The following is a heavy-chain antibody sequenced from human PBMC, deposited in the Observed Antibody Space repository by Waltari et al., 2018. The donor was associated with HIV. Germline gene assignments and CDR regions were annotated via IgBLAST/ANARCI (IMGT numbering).Heavy chain of an antibody. J-gene: IGHJ4*02. D-gene: IGHD2-15*01. CDR3: ASLYCSGGSCYDY. CDR1: GFTFSSYW. CDR2: IKQDGSEK. V-gene: IGHV3-7*01. Sequence: EVQLVESGGGLVQPGGSLRLSCAASGFTFSSYWMTWVRQAPGKGLEWVANIKQDGSEKFYADSVKGRFTISRDNAKNSLYRQMNSLRAEDTAVYYCASLYCSGGSCYDYWGQGTLVTVSS.